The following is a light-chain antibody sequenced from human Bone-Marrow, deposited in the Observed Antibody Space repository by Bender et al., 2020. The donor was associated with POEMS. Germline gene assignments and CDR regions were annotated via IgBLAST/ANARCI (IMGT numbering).Light chain of an antibody. Sequence: QSALTQPRSVSGSPGQSVTISCAGGSSNVGAYNHVSWYQQHPGKVPKLIIHEGYKRPSGVSNRFSGSKSGTSASLAITGLQAEDEGDYYCQSYDNSLGGWVFGGGTKLTVL. J-gene: IGLJ3*02. CDR1: SSNVGAYNH. V-gene: IGLV2-11*01. CDR3: QSYDNSLGGWV. CDR2: EGY.